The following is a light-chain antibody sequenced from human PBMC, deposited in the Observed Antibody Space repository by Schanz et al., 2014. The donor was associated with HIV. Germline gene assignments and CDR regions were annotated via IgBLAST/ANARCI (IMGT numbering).Light chain of an antibody. J-gene: IGKJ2*01. V-gene: IGKV3-20*01. CDR3: QQYGSSPRT. Sequence: EIVMTQSPATLSVSPGERATLSCRASQSISSNLAWYQQKPGQAPRLLIYGASSRATGIPDRFSGSGSGTDFTLTISRLEPEDVAVYYCQQYGSSPRTFGQGTKLEIK. CDR1: QSISSN. CDR2: GAS.